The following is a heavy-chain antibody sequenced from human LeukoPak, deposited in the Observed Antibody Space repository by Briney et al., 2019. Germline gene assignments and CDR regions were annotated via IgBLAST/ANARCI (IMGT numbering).Heavy chain of an antibody. CDR2: ICYSGST. V-gene: IGHV4-61*01. J-gene: IGHJ4*02. D-gene: IGHD3-22*01. Sequence: PSETLSLTCTVSGGSVSSGSYYWSWIRQPPGKGLEWIGYICYSGSTNYNPSLKSRVTISVDTSKNQFSLKLSSVTATDTAVYYCARDRGLTYYYDSSDPALDYWGQGTLVTVSS. CDR1: GGSVSSGSYY. CDR3: ARDRGLTYYYDSSDPALDY.